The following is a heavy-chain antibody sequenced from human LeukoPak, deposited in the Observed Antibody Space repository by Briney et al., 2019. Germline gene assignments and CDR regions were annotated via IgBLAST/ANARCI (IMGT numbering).Heavy chain of an antibody. CDR3: ARGPEYDFWSGSNWFDP. J-gene: IGHJ5*02. Sequence: PSETLSLTCAVYGGSLSGYYWSWIRQPPGKGLEWIGEINHSGSNNYNPSLKSRVTISVDTSKNQFSLKPSSVTAADTAVYYCARGPEYDFWSGSNWFDPWGQGTLVTVSS. V-gene: IGHV4-34*01. D-gene: IGHD3-3*01. CDR1: GGSLSGYY. CDR2: INHSGSN.